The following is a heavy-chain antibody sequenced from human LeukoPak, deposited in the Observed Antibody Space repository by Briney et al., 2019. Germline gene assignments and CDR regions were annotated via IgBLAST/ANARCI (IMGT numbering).Heavy chain of an antibody. CDR2: ISDSGST. V-gene: IGHV4-4*07. CDR1: DDSISSYY. J-gene: IGHJ3*01. D-gene: IGHD3-9*01. Sequence: SETLFLTCSVSDDSISSYYWSWIRQSAGKGLEWIGHISDSGSTKYNPSLKSRVTISIDQSKNQLSLNLSSVTAADTAMYYCAREFFDTFTGYYVQDAFDVWGQGTMVTVSS. CDR3: AREFFDTFTGYYVQDAFDV.